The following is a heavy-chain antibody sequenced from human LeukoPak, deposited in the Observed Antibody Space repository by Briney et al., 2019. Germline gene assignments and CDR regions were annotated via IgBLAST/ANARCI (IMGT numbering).Heavy chain of an antibody. CDR3: ARVRGYYDSSGPRDY. J-gene: IGHJ4*02. D-gene: IGHD3-22*01. Sequence: GASVKVSCKASGYTXTGYYMHGVRQAPGQGLEWMGWISAYNGNTNYAQKLQGRVTMTTDTSTSTAYMELRSLRSDDTAVYYCARVRGYYDSSGPRDYWGQGTLVTVSS. V-gene: IGHV1-18*04. CDR1: GYTXTGYY. CDR2: ISAYNGNT.